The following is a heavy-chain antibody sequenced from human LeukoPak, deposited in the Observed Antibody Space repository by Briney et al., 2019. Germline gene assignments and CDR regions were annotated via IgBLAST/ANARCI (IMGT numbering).Heavy chain of an antibody. CDR2: INSDGSST. CDR3: ARVPKTPGWPNYFDY. CDR1: GFTFSSYW. V-gene: IGHV3-74*01. D-gene: IGHD2-15*01. Sequence: GGSLRLSCAASGFTFSSYWMHWVRQAPGKGLVWVSRINSDGSSTSYADSVKGRFTISRDNAKNTLYLQMNSLRAEDTAVYYCARVPKTPGWPNYFDYWGQGTLVTVSS. J-gene: IGHJ4*02.